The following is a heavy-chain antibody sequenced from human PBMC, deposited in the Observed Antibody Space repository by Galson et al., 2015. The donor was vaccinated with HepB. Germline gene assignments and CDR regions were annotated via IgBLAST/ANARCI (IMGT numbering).Heavy chain of an antibody. Sequence: SLRLSCAVSGLTFNNFAMTWVRQAPGKGLEWVSTISGSGRTTYYATSVKGRFTASRDDSKNTLYLHMSSLRAEDTAVYYCAKGEPMILVLIVRYLDDWGQGTLVTVSS. CDR1: GLTFNNFA. D-gene: IGHD3-22*01. CDR2: ISGSGRTT. CDR3: AKGEPMILVLIVRYLDD. J-gene: IGHJ4*02. V-gene: IGHV3-23*01.